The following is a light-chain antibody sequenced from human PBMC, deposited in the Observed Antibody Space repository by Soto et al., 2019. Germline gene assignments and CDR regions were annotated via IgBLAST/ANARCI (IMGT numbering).Light chain of an antibody. J-gene: IGLJ1*01. CDR3: QSYDGSLSGSV. CDR1: SSNIGADYD. V-gene: IGLV1-40*01. Sequence: QSVLTQPPSVSGAPGQRVTISCTGSSSNIGADYDVHWYQQIPGTAPKFLIYGNNNRPSGVPDRFSGSKSGTSASLAITGLQAEDEADYYCQSYDGSLSGSVFGTGTKVT. CDR2: GNN.